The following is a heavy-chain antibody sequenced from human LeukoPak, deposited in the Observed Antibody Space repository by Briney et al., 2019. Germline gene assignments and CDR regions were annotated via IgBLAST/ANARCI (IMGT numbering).Heavy chain of an antibody. D-gene: IGHD3-22*01. CDR3: ARTENYYDSSGYYNWFDP. Sequence: SETLSLTCTVSGGSISSYYWSWIRQPTGKGLEWIGYIYYSGSTNYNPSLKSRVTISVDTSKNQFSLKLSSVTAADTAVYYCARTENYYDSSGYYNWFDPWGQGTLVTVSS. V-gene: IGHV4-59*01. J-gene: IGHJ5*02. CDR2: IYYSGST. CDR1: GGSISSYY.